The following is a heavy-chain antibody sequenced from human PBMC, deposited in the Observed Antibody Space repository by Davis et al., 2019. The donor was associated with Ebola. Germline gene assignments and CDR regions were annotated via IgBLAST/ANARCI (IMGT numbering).Heavy chain of an antibody. Sequence: SETLSLTCTVSGGSVSSGSYYWSWIRQPPGKGLEWIGYIHYSGSINYNPSLKSRLTIAMDSSRNQFFLRLSSVTAADTAVYYCASLGPYWYFDLWGRGTLVTVSS. CDR2: IHYSGSI. J-gene: IGHJ2*01. CDR1: GGSVSSGSYY. CDR3: ASLGPYWYFDL. V-gene: IGHV4-61*01. D-gene: IGHD7-27*01.